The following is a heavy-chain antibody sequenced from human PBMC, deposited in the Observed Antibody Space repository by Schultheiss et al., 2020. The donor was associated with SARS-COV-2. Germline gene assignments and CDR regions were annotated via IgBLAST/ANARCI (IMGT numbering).Heavy chain of an antibody. CDR2: INPNSGGT. V-gene: IGHV1-2*02. CDR3: ARSQWFGEFRDAFDI. D-gene: IGHD3-10*01. CDR1: GYTFTGYY. J-gene: IGHJ3*02. Sequence: GESLKISCKASGYTFTGYYMHWVRQAPGQGLEWMGWINPNSGGTNYAQKFQGRVTMTRDTSISTAYMELSRLRSDDTAVYYCARSQWFGEFRDAFDIWGQGTMVTVSS.